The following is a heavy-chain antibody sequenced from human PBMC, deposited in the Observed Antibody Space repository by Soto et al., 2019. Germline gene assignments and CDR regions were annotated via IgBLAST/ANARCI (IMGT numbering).Heavy chain of an antibody. V-gene: IGHV3-33*01. CDR1: GFTFSSYG. CDR2: IWYDGSNK. CDR3: ARDSGTYYMDV. Sequence: QVQLVESGGGVVQPGRSLRLSCAASGFTFSSYGMNWVRQAPGKGLEWVAVIWYDGSNKYYADSVKGRFTISRDNSKNTLYLQMNSLRAEATAVYYCARDSGTYYMDVWGKGTTVTVSS. J-gene: IGHJ6*03.